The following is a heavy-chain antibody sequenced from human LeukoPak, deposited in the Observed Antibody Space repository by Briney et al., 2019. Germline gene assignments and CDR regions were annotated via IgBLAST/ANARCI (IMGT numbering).Heavy chain of an antibody. Sequence: PSETLSLTCTLSGGSISSSSYYWGWIRQPPGKGLDWIGIIYSSGTTYYNPSLKSRVTISVDTSKNQFSLRLSSVTAADTAVYYCARRQRDDAYYYYYMDVWGKGTTVTVSS. V-gene: IGHV4-39*01. J-gene: IGHJ6*03. CDR1: GGSISSSSYY. CDR2: IYSSGTT. D-gene: IGHD6-25*01. CDR3: ARRQRDDAYYYYYMDV.